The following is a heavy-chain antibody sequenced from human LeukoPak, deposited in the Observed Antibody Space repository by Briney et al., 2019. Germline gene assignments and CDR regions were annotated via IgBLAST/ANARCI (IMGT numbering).Heavy chain of an antibody. D-gene: IGHD4-17*01. V-gene: IGHV1-2*02. CDR3: ARSDPYGDYSGYFDY. CDR2: INPNSGGT. Sequence: ASVKVSCKASGYTFTGCYMHWVRQAPGQGLEWMGWINPNSGGTSYAQKFQGRVTMTRDTSISTAYMELSRLGSDDTAVYYCARSDPYGDYSGYFDYWGQGTLVTVSS. J-gene: IGHJ4*02. CDR1: GYTFTGCY.